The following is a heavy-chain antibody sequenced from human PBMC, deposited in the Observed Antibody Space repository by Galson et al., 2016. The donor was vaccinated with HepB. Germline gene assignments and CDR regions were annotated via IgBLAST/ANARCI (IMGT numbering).Heavy chain of an antibody. J-gene: IGHJ4*02. CDR1: GFAFSSNA. CDR3: ATGGGSGSNGDHFLDY. V-gene: IGHV3-23*01. Sequence: SLRLSCAASGFAFSSNAMSWVRQAPGKGLEWVSSISGTGGSTYYADSVKGRFTISRDNSQNTLHLQVNSLRAEDTALYYCATGGGSGSNGDHFLDYWGQGTLVTVSS. D-gene: IGHD1-26*01. CDR2: ISGTGGST.